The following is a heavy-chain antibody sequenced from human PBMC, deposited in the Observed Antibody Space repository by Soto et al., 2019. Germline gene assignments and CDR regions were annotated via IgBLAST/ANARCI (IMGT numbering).Heavy chain of an antibody. D-gene: IGHD2-21*01. J-gene: IGHJ4*02. CDR2: ISSSSSYI. V-gene: IGHV3-21*04. CDR1: GFTFSSYS. CDR3: AKATPATCTGSICYSFDY. Sequence: GGSLRLSCAASGFTFSSYSMNWVRQAPGKGLEWVSSISSSSSYIYYADSVKGRFTISRDNAKNSLYLQMNSLRPEDTALYYCAKATPATCTGSICYSFDYWGQGTLVTVSS.